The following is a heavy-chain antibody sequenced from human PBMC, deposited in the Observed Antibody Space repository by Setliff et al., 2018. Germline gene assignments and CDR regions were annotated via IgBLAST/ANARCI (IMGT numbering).Heavy chain of an antibody. J-gene: IGHJ4*02. CDR2: LHTSGAT. D-gene: IGHD1-26*01. CDR3: ARDNTIVGATDY. V-gene: IGHV4-61*02. CDR1: GGSITSGSFY. Sequence: LSLTCAVSGGSITSGSFYWSWIRQPAGEGLEWIGRLHTSGATVYNPSLRGRVTISADTSTNNFSLKMTSVTAADTAVYYCARDNTIVGATDYWGPGALVTVSS.